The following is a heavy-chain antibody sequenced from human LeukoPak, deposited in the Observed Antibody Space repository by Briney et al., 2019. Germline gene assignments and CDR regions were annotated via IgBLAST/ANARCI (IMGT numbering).Heavy chain of an antibody. J-gene: IGHJ6*02. V-gene: IGHV4-4*07. Sequence: PSETLSLTCTVSGGSISSYYWNWIRQSAGRGLEWIWRFYTGGSTNYNPSLKSRVTMSVDTSKNQFSLKLTSVIAADTAVYYCARDALDSSGWFCHGMDVWGQGTTVTVSS. D-gene: IGHD6-19*01. CDR2: FYTGGST. CDR1: GGSISSYY. CDR3: ARDALDSSGWFCHGMDV.